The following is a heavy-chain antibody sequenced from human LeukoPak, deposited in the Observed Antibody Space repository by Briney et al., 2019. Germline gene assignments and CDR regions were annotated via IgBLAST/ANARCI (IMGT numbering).Heavy chain of an antibody. CDR3: ARAAGWSYYDSSGYLRY. D-gene: IGHD3-22*01. Sequence: PSETLSLTCAVYGGSFSGYYWSWIRQPPGKGLEWIGEINHSGSTNYNPSLKSRVTISVDTSKNQFSVKLSSVTAADTAVYYCARAAGWSYYDSSGYLRYWGQGTLVTVSS. CDR2: INHSGST. J-gene: IGHJ4*02. CDR1: GGSFSGYY. V-gene: IGHV4-34*01.